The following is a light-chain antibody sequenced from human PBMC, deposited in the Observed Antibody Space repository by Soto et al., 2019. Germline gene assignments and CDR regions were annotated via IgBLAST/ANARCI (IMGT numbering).Light chain of an antibody. CDR2: DVS. CDR1: SSDVGGYNY. Sequence: QSVLTQPASVSWSPGQSITISCTGTSSDVGGYNYVSWYQQHPGKAPKLMIYDVSNRPSGVSNRFSGSKSGNAASLTISGLQAEDEADYYCSSYTIPSTVVFGGGTKVTVL. CDR3: SSYTIPSTVV. V-gene: IGLV2-14*01. J-gene: IGLJ3*02.